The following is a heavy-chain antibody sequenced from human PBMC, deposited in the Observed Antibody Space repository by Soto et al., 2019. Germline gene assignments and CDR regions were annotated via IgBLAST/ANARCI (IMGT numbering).Heavy chain of an antibody. J-gene: IGHJ4*02. V-gene: IGHV1-69*13. Sequence: GASVKVSCKASGGTFSSYAISWLRQSPGQGLEWMGGIIPIFGTANYAQKFQGRVTITADESTSTAYMELSSLRSEDTAVYYCARDHVRGYYDSSGYYYAATDYWGQGTLVTVSS. CDR3: ARDHVRGYYDSSGYYYAATDY. D-gene: IGHD3-22*01. CDR2: IIPIFGTA. CDR1: GGTFSSYA.